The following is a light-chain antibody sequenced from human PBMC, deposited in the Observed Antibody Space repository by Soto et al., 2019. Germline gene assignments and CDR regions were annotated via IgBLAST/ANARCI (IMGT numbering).Light chain of an antibody. Sequence: DIQMTQSPSSLSASVGDRVTITCRASQSINSYLNWYQQKPGKAPKLLMYAASSLQSGVPSRFSGSGSGTDFTLTISSLQPEDFATYYCQQSYSTPITFGQGTRLEIK. J-gene: IGKJ5*01. V-gene: IGKV1-39*01. CDR3: QQSYSTPIT. CDR1: QSINSY. CDR2: AAS.